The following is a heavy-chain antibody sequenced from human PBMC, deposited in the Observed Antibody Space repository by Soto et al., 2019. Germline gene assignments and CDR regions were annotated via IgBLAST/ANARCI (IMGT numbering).Heavy chain of an antibody. V-gene: IGHV1-69*01. CDR2: IIPIPGTA. Sequence: QVQLVQSGAEVKKPGSSVKVSCKASGGTFGSYAISWVRQAPGQGLEWMGGIIPIPGTANYAQKFQGRVTIAADEAKSTADRELSSLRSEDTAVYYCASSQGSSASLVNYYYYYYGMDVWGQGTTVTVSS. CDR1: GGTFGSYA. J-gene: IGHJ6*02. CDR3: ASSQGSSASLVNYYYYYYGMDV. D-gene: IGHD2-2*01.